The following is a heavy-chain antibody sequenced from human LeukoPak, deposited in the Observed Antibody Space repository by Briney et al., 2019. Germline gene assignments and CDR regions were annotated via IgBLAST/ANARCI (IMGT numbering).Heavy chain of an antibody. J-gene: IGHJ4*02. D-gene: IGHD3-9*01. CDR3: ARERYDILTGYDY. Sequence: GGSLRLSCAASGFTFSSYWMHWVRQAPGKGVVWVSRINSDGSSTSYADSVKGRFTISRDNAKNTLYLQMNSLRAEDTAVYYCARERYDILTGYDYWGQGTLVTVSS. CDR2: INSDGSST. V-gene: IGHV3-74*01. CDR1: GFTFSSYW.